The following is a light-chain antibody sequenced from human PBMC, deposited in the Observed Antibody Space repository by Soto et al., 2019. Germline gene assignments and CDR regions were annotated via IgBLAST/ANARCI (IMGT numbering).Light chain of an antibody. CDR3: QHYGSSPRT. CDR2: GAS. Sequence: EIVLTQSPGTLSLSPGERATLSCRASQGVSGSYLAWYQQKPGQAPRLLIYGASSRATGIPNRFSGSESETDFTLTISRLEPEDFAVYDCQHYGSSPRTFGQGTKVEIK. V-gene: IGKV3-20*01. J-gene: IGKJ1*01. CDR1: QGVSGSY.